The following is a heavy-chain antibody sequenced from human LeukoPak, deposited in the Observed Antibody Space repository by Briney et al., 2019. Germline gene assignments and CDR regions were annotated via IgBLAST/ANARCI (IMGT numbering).Heavy chain of an antibody. CDR3: ARGNVVGATRPFDY. Sequence: PGGSLRLSCAGSGFTFSNYAMYWARQAPGKGLENVAGIGSNGESTYYANSVKGRFTISRDNSKNTLFLQMGSLRAEDMAVYYCARGNVVGATRPFDYWGQGTLVTVSS. V-gene: IGHV3-64*01. CDR2: IGSNGEST. J-gene: IGHJ4*02. CDR1: GFTFSNYA. D-gene: IGHD1-26*01.